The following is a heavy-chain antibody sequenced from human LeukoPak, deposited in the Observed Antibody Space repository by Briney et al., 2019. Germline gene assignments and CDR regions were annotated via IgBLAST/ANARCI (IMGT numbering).Heavy chain of an antibody. CDR3: ARGSADSSGWYPSRYYYGMDV. J-gene: IGHJ6*02. CDR1: GGSISSYY. Sequence: SETLSLTCTVSGGSISSYYWSWIRQPPGKGLEWIGYIYYSGSTNYNPSLKSRVTISVDPSKNQFSLKLSSVTAADTAVYYCARGSADSSGWYPSRYYYGMDVWGQGTTVTVSS. V-gene: IGHV4-59*01. CDR2: IYYSGST. D-gene: IGHD6-19*01.